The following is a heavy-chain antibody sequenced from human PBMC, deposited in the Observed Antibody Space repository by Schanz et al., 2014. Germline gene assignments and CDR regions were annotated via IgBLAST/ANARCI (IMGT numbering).Heavy chain of an antibody. D-gene: IGHD6-13*01. J-gene: IGHJ3*02. CDR2: ISSGGGTT. CDR1: GFTFSAYA. V-gene: IGHV3-23*01. Sequence: EVQLLESGGGLVQPGGSLRLSCAASGFTFSAYAMTWVLRAPGKGLEWVAGISSGGGTTFYADSVKGRFSISRDNSKNTVYMQMSSLRADDSAVYYCAKPFRSSWYPDAFDIWGQGTMVTVSA. CDR3: AKPFRSSWYPDAFDI.